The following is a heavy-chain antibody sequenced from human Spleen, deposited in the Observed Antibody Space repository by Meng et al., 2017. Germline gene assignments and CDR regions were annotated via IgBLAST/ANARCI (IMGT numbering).Heavy chain of an antibody. CDR1: GGSLSGYY. D-gene: IGHD3-16*01. J-gene: IGHJ4*02. V-gene: IGHV4-34*01. CDR2: INHSGST. CDR3: TRNEYYCLGY. Sequence: SQTFAHTCAVYGGSLSGYYCSWIRQRPGQGPKWVGEINHSGSTNYNPYLKSRVTISVKKPKNQFSLTLTSVTAADTAVYYCTRNEYYCLGYWGQGTLVTVSS.